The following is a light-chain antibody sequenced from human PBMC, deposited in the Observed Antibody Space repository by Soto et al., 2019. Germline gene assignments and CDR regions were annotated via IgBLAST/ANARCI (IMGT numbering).Light chain of an antibody. J-gene: IGKJ3*01. Sequence: EIVLTQSPGTLSLSPGERATLSCRASQSVSSSYLAWYQQKPGQAPRLLIYGASIRATGIPDRFSGSGSATDFTLTISRLAPEDFAVYYCQQYGSSLFTFGPGTKVDIK. V-gene: IGKV3-20*01. CDR1: QSVSSSY. CDR3: QQYGSSLFT. CDR2: GAS.